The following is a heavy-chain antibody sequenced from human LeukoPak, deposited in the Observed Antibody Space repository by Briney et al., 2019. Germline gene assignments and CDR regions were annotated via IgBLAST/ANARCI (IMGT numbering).Heavy chain of an antibody. V-gene: IGHV4-38-2*01. D-gene: IGHD3-22*01. Sequence: SETLSLTCAVSGYSISSGYYWGWIRQPPGKGLEWIGEINHSGSTNYNPSLKSRVTISVDTSKNQFSLKLSSVTAADTAVYYCARGLETRAGYYDSSGGYYFDYWGQGTLVTVSS. CDR2: INHSGST. CDR3: ARGLETRAGYYDSSGGYYFDY. CDR1: GYSISSGYY. J-gene: IGHJ4*02.